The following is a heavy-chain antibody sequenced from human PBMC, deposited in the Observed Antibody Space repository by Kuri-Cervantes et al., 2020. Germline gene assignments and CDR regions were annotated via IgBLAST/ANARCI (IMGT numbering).Heavy chain of an antibody. Sequence: GGSLRLSCAASGLTFSSYAMSWVRQAPGKGLEWVSAISGSGGSTYYADSVKGRFTISRDNSKNTLYLQMNSLRAEDTAVYYCAKTLKDYYDSSGYTGGVDYWGQGTLVTVSS. CDR1: GLTFSSYA. CDR2: ISGSGGST. V-gene: IGHV3-23*01. J-gene: IGHJ4*02. D-gene: IGHD3-22*01. CDR3: AKTLKDYYDSSGYTGGVDY.